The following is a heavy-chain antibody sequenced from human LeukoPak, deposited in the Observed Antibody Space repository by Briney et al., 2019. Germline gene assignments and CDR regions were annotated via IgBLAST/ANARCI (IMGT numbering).Heavy chain of an antibody. CDR2: IRSSSSAI. Sequence: GGSLRLSCVASGFSFSDYSMNWVRQAPGKGLELVSHIRSSSSAISYADSAKGRFTISRDNAKNSLFLQMDGLRADDTAVYYCASRVGALDCWGQGTLVTVSS. D-gene: IGHD1-26*01. V-gene: IGHV3-48*01. CDR1: GFSFSDYS. CDR3: ASRVGALDC. J-gene: IGHJ4*02.